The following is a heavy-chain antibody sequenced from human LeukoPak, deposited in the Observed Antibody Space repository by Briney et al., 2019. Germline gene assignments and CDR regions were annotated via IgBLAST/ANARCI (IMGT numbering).Heavy chain of an antibody. CDR1: GFTFSTFA. CDR3: ARARDGYNSKHHLLDY. Sequence: GGSLRLSCAASGFTFSTFAMHWVRQAPGKGLEWVAVISYDGNNEYNADSVKGRFTISRDNSKNTLYLQMNSLRVEDTAVYYCARARDGYNSKHHLLDYWGQGTLVTVSS. CDR2: ISYDGNNE. D-gene: IGHD5-24*01. V-gene: IGHV3-30-3*01. J-gene: IGHJ4*02.